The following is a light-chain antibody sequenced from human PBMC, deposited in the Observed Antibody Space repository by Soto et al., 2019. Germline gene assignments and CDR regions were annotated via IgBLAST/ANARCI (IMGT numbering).Light chain of an antibody. V-gene: IGLV1-47*01. CDR3: AAWDDSLSGRNV. Sequence: QSVLTQPPSASGTPGQRVTISCSGSSSNIGSNYVYWYQQLPGTAPKLLIYRNNQRPSGVPDRFSGSKSGTSASLAISGLRSEYEADYYCAAWDDSLSGRNVFGTGTKVTVL. J-gene: IGLJ1*01. CDR1: SSNIGSNY. CDR2: RNN.